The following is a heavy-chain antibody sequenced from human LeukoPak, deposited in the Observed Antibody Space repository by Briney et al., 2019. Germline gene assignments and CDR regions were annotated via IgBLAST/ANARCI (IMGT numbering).Heavy chain of an antibody. CDR2: INPNSGGT. Sequence: ASVKVSCKASGYTFTGYYMHWVRQAPGQGLEWMGWINPNSGGTNYAQKFQGRVTMTRDTSISTAYMELSRLRSDDTAVYYCARSQRFLEWLSLSFDYWGQGTLVTVSS. V-gene: IGHV1-2*02. CDR3: ARSQRFLEWLSLSFDY. CDR1: GYTFTGYY. D-gene: IGHD3-3*01. J-gene: IGHJ4*02.